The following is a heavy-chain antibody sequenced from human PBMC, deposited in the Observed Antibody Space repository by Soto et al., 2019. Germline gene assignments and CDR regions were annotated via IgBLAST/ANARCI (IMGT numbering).Heavy chain of an antibody. V-gene: IGHV5-10-1*01. J-gene: IGHJ6*02. CDR3: ARSFDSSSTYGMDV. Sequence: PGESLKISCKGSGYTFTTYWINWVRQMPGKGLEWMGRIDPSDSYTKYSPSFKGHVITSADKSISTAYLHWSSLKAPDTAIYYCARSFDSSSTYGMDVWGQGTTVTVSS. D-gene: IGHD6-13*01. CDR1: GYTFTTYW. CDR2: IDPSDSYT.